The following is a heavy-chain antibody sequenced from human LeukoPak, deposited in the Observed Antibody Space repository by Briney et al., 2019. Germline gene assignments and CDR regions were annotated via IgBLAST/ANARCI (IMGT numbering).Heavy chain of an antibody. CDR3: AKGGNWNYASNWFDP. D-gene: IGHD1-7*01. CDR1: GFTFSSYA. V-gene: IGHV3-23*01. Sequence: QAGGSLRLSCAASGFTFSSYAMSWVRQAPGKGLEWVSAISGSGGSTYYADSVKGRFTISRDNSKNTLYLQMNSLRAEDTAVYYCAKGGNWNYASNWFDPWGQGTLVTVSS. J-gene: IGHJ5*02. CDR2: ISGSGGST.